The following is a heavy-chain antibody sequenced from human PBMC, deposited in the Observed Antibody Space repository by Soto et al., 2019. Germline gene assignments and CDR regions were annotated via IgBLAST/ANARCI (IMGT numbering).Heavy chain of an antibody. D-gene: IGHD4-17*01. Sequence: GGSLRLSCAASGFTFSSYSMNWVRQAPGKGLEWVSSISSSSSYIYYADSVKGRFTISRDKDKNSLFLQMNSLRAEDRAVYYCARAPYGDPDAFDIWGQGTMVTVSS. V-gene: IGHV3-21*01. CDR1: GFTFSSYS. CDR2: ISSSSSYI. J-gene: IGHJ3*02. CDR3: ARAPYGDPDAFDI.